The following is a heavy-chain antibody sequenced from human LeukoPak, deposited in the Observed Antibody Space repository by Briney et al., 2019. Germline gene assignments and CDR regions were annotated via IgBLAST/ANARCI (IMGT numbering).Heavy chain of an antibody. CDR3: ARSNCNYVYNWFHP. J-gene: IGHJ5*02. Sequence: SETLSLTCTVSVGSISSYYWSWIRQPAGKGLEWIGRIYTSGSTKYNPSLKSRVTMSVDTSKNQFSLNLRSVTATDTAVYYCARSNCNYVYNWFHPWGQGTLVTVSS. D-gene: IGHD1-7*01. CDR1: VGSISSYY. CDR2: IYTSGST. V-gene: IGHV4-4*07.